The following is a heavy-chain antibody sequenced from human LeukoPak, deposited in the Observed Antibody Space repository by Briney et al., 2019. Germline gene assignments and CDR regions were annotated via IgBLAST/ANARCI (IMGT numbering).Heavy chain of an antibody. J-gene: IGHJ4*02. CDR1: GYTFTSYG. Sequence: ASVKVSCKASGYTFTSYGISWVRQAPGQGLEWMGWISAYNGNTNYAQKLQGRVTMTTDTSTSTAYMELRSLRSDDTAVYYCASVYCSGGSCYVGNYWGQGTLVTVSS. D-gene: IGHD2-15*01. CDR3: ASVYCSGGSCYVGNY. V-gene: IGHV1-18*01. CDR2: ISAYNGNT.